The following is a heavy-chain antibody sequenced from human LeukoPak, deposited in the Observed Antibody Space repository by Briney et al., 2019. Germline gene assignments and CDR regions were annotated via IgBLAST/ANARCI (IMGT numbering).Heavy chain of an antibody. CDR2: IYYSGST. J-gene: IGHJ4*02. V-gene: IGHV4-59*08. D-gene: IGHD3-3*01. CDR1: GGSVSSYY. CDR3: ASGRYDFWSGYLDY. Sequence: KPSETLSLTCTVSGGSVSSYYWSWIRQPPGKGLEWIGYIYYSGSTNYNPSLKSRVTISVDTSKNQFSLKLSSVTAADTAVYYCASGRYDFWSGYLDYWGQGTLVTVSS.